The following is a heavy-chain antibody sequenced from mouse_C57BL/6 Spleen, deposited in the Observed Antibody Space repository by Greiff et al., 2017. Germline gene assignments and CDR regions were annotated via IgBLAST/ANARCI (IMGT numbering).Heavy chain of an antibody. D-gene: IGHD1-1*01. CDR1: GFTFSDYY. CDR3: ARTGVAGYFDV. Sequence: EVNVVESEGGLVQPGSSMKLSCTASGFTFSDYYMAWVRQVPEQGLEWVANINYDGSSTYYLDSLKSRFIISRDNATNILYLQMSSLTSEDTATYYCARTGVAGYFDVWGTGTTVTVSS. V-gene: IGHV5-16*01. CDR2: INYDGSST. J-gene: IGHJ1*03.